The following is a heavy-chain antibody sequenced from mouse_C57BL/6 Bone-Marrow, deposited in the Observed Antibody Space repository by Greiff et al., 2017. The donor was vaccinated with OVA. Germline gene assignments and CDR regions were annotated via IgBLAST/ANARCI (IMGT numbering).Heavy chain of an antibody. J-gene: IGHJ4*01. CDR3: ARDLTGTRYAMDY. V-gene: IGHV3-6*01. Sequence: EVQLQESGPGLVKPSQSLSLTCSVTGYSITSGYYWNWIRQFPGNKLEWMGYISYDGSNNYNPSLKNRISITRDTSKNQFFLKLNSVTTEDTATYYCARDLTGTRYAMDYWGQGTSVTVSS. CDR1: GYSITSGYY. D-gene: IGHD4-1*01. CDR2: ISYDGSN.